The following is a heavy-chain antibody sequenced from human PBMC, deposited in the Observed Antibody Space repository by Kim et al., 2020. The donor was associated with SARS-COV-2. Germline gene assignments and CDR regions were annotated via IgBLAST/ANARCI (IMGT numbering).Heavy chain of an antibody. CDR3: ARDSDLHCSSTSCYKGYYYGMDV. Sequence: SETLSLTCTVSGGSISSYYWSWIRQPAGKGLEWIGRIYTSGSTNYNPSLKSRVTMSVDTSKNQFSLKLSSVTAADTAVYYCARDSDLHCSSTSCYKGYYYGMDVWGQGTTVTVSS. J-gene: IGHJ6*02. D-gene: IGHD2-2*02. V-gene: IGHV4-4*07. CDR1: GGSISSYY. CDR2: IYTSGST.